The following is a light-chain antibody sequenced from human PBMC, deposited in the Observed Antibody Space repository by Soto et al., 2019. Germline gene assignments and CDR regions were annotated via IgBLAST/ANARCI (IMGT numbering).Light chain of an antibody. CDR1: QSVSSSY. CDR3: QQYGSSPLT. J-gene: IGKJ4*01. Sequence: EIVLTQSPGTLSLSPGERATLSCRASQSVSSSYLAWYQQKPGQAPRRLIYGASSRATGIPDRFSGSGSGTDFTLTISRLEPEDFAVYYWQQYGSSPLTFGGGTKVEIK. V-gene: IGKV3-20*01. CDR2: GAS.